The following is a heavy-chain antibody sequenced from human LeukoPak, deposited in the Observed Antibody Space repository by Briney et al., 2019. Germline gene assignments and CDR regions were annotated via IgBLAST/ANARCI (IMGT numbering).Heavy chain of an antibody. D-gene: IGHD3-22*01. CDR2: IWYDGSNK. CDR3: ARDGAGIDYYDSSGYYLWYDY. Sequence: PGGSLRLSCAASGFTFSSYGMHWVRQAPGKGLEWVAVIWYDGSNKYYADSVKGRFTISRDNSKNTLYLQMNSLRAEDTAVYYCARDGAGIDYYDSSGYYLWYDYWGQGTLVTVSS. V-gene: IGHV3-33*01. CDR1: GFTFSSYG. J-gene: IGHJ4*02.